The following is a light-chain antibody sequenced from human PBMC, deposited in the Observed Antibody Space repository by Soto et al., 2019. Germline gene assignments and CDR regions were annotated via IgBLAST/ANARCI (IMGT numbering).Light chain of an antibody. CDR1: QGIRND. Sequence: IQMDQSPYFLFASVGERSTITWRVIQGIRNDLGWYQQKPGKAPKLLIYAASSLQSGVPSRFSGSGSGTDFTLTISSLQPEDFAVYYCQQYNNWPPITFGQGTRLDI. CDR2: AAS. V-gene: IGKV1-6*01. J-gene: IGKJ5*01. CDR3: QQYNNWPPIT.